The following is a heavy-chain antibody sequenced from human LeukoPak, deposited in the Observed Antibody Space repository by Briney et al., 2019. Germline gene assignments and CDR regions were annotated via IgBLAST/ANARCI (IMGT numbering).Heavy chain of an antibody. D-gene: IGHD2-21*02. CDR2: ISISGRYI. V-gene: IGHV3-21*01. CDR3: ATADYGDLYLDS. J-gene: IGHJ4*02. Sequence: GGSLRLSCAASGFTFSSYSMNGVRQAPGKGLEWVSSISISGRYIYYADSLKGRFTVSRDNAKNSLYLQMNSLRAEDTAVYYCATADYGDLYLDSWGQGTLVTVSS. CDR1: GFTFSSYS.